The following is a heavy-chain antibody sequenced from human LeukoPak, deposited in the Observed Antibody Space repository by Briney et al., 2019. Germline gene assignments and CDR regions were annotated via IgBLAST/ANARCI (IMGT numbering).Heavy chain of an antibody. V-gene: IGHV3-48*02. CDR3: ARLEYYYVSANYYKLFDY. D-gene: IGHD3-10*01. CDR1: GFTFSSYN. CDR2: ISSSGSTI. J-gene: IGHJ4*02. Sequence: PGGSLRLSCAASGFTFSSYNMNWVRQAPGKGLEWVSDISSSGSTIYFADSVKGRFTISRDNAKNSLYLQMNSLRDEDTAVYYCARLEYYYVSANYYKLFDYWGQGTLVTVCS.